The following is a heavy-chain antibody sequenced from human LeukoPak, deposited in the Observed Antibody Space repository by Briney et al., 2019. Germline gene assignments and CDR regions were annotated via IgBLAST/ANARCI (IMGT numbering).Heavy chain of an antibody. D-gene: IGHD3-10*01. CDR3: ARDYGSGSPYYFDY. V-gene: IGHV3-48*01. CDR1: GFTFSSYI. J-gene: IGHJ4*02. CDR2: ISSSSSTI. Sequence: GGSLRLSCAASGFTFSSYIMNWVRQAPGKGLEWVSYISSSSSTIYYADSVKGRFTISRDNAKNSLYLQMNSLRAEDTAVYYCARDYGSGSPYYFDYWGQGTLVTVSS.